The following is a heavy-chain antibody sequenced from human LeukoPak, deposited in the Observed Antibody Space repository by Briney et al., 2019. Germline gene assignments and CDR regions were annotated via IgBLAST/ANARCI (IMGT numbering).Heavy chain of an antibody. D-gene: IGHD7-27*01. CDR1: GFTFSDHY. Sequence: GGSLRLSCAVSGFTFSDHYMTWIRQAPGKGLEYISYLSNRGSDIFYADSVKGRFSISRDNAKNSLYLQMNSLRVEDTAMYYCARGHWGLDYWGQGTLDTVSS. V-gene: IGHV3-11*01. J-gene: IGHJ4*02. CDR2: LSNRGSDI. CDR3: ARGHWGLDY.